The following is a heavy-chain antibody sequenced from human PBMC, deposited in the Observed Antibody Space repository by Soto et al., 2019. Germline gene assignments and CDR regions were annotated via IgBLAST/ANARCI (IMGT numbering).Heavy chain of an antibody. J-gene: IGHJ3*02. Sequence: ASVKVSCKASGYTFSGYYIYWVRQAPGQALEWMGWITPFNGNTNYAQKFQDRVTITRDRSMSTAYMELSSLRSEDTAMYYCATERAYYYDSSGPFDAFDIWGQGTMVTVSS. D-gene: IGHD3-22*01. CDR1: GYTFSGYY. CDR2: ITPFNGNT. V-gene: IGHV1-45*02. CDR3: ATERAYYYDSSGPFDAFDI.